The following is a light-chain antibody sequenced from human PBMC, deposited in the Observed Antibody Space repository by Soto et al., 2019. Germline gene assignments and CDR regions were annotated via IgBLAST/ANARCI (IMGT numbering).Light chain of an antibody. Sequence: EIVMTQSPATLSVSPGERATLSCRASQNIYSNVAWYQQRPGQAPRLLIYRASTRATGIPVRFSGSGSGTEFTLTISSLQSEDFTVYSCLQYHNLWAFGQGTKVDIK. J-gene: IGKJ1*01. V-gene: IGKV3-15*01. CDR2: RAS. CDR3: LQYHNLWA. CDR1: QNIYSN.